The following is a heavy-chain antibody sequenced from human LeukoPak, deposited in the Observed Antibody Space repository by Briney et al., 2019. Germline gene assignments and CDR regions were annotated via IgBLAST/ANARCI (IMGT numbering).Heavy chain of an antibody. V-gene: IGHV4-59*01. CDR3: ARDRGDGYDYFWDY. CDR1: GGSISTYY. CDR2: IYYTGST. J-gene: IGHJ4*02. Sequence: PSETLSLTCTVSGGSISTYYWSWIRQPPGKGLEWIGYIYYTGSTNYNPSLKSRVTISVDTSKNQFSLKLSSVTAADTAVYYCARDRGDGYDYFWDYWGQGTLVTVSS. D-gene: IGHD5-12*01.